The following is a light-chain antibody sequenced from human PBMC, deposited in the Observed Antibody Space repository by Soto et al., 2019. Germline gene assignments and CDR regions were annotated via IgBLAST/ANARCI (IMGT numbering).Light chain of an antibody. CDR1: HTISSY. J-gene: IGKJ1*01. CDR3: QQSYSSPWT. Sequence: DIQMTQSPSSLSASVGDRVTITCRASHTISSYLNWYQQKPGKAPKLLIYATSSLQSGVPSRFSGSGSGTDFTLTISSLQPEDFATYHCQQSYSSPWTFGQGTKVEIK. V-gene: IGKV1-39*01. CDR2: ATS.